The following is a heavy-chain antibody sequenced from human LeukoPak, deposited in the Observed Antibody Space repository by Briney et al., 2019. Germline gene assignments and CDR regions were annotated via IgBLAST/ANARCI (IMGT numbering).Heavy chain of an antibody. V-gene: IGHV3-11*01. J-gene: IGHJ4*02. D-gene: IGHD5-12*01. CDR1: GFTFSDYY. CDR3: TRVFARGKHIVATIGAFDY. Sequence: GGSLRLCCAASGFTFSDYYMSWLRQAPGKGLEWVSFIISSGGTIYYADSVKGRFTFSRDNAKTSLPLQMNSLKTEDTAVYYCTRVFARGKHIVATIGAFDYWGQGTLVTVSS. CDR2: IISSGGTI.